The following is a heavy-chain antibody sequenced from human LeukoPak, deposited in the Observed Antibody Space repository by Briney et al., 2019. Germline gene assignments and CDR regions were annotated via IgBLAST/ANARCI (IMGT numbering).Heavy chain of an antibody. D-gene: IGHD1-26*01. CDR2: IYYSGDT. Sequence: SETLSLTCTVSGGSINNHCWTWIRQPPGKGLEWIGYIYYSGDTNYSPSLTSRVTISLDTSKNQFSLRLSSVTAADTAVYYCARTSASGATYFDYWGQGTLVTVSS. J-gene: IGHJ4*02. CDR3: ARTSASGATYFDY. V-gene: IGHV4-59*11. CDR1: GGSINNHC.